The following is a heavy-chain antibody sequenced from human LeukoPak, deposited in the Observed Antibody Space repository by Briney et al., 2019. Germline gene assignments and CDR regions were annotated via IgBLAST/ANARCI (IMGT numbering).Heavy chain of an antibody. J-gene: IGHJ4*02. V-gene: IGHV3-23*01. CDR2: ISGSGGST. Sequence: GGSLRLSCAASGSTFSSYAMSWVRQAPGKGLEWVSAISGSGGSTYYADSVKGRFTISRDNSKNTLYLQMNSLRAEDTAVYYCAKDSGNYVSECYFDYWGQGTLVTVSS. D-gene: IGHD4-11*01. CDR3: AKDSGNYVSECYFDY. CDR1: GSTFSSYA.